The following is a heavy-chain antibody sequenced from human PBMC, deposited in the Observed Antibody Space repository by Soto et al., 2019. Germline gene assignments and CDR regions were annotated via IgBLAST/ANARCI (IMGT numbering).Heavy chain of an antibody. CDR2: TIPIFGTP. V-gene: IGHV1-69*01. CDR3: ASLMTTVEIGAFDS. D-gene: IGHD4-17*01. Sequence: QVQLVQSGAEVKKPGSSVKVSCKASGGTFSSYAISWVRQAPGQGLEWMGGTIPIFGTPNYAQKFQGRVTITADESTSTAYMELSSLRSEDTAVYYCASLMTTVEIGAFDSWGQGTMVTVSS. CDR1: GGTFSSYA. J-gene: IGHJ3*02.